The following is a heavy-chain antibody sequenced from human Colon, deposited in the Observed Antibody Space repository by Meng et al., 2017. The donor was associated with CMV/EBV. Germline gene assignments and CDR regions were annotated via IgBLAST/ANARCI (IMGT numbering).Heavy chain of an antibody. J-gene: IGHJ4*02. D-gene: IGHD3-3*01. CDR3: ARVIQSSGVVISPFNY. CDR1: GYTFSNYG. CDR2: VNADNGDT. Sequence: ASVKVSCKAYGYTFSNYGMSWVRQAPGQGPEWLGWVNADNGDTYYAQKMQDRVAMTAETSTSTAYLELRGLRSDDTAVYYCARVIQSSGVVISPFNYWGQGTMVTVSS. V-gene: IGHV1-18*01.